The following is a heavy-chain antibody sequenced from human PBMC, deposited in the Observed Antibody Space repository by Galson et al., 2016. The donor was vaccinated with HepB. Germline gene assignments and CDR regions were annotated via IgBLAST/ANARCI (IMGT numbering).Heavy chain of an antibody. Sequence: SLRLSCAASGFPYSSHAMTWVRQAPGKGLEWISAITSTGAKTFYADSVKGRFNISRDNSKSTLSLQMNNLRAEDTALYYGSRKVLHHFDSSGYFPGPLDMWGQGTLVTVSS. CDR1: GFPYSSHA. CDR3: SRKVLHHFDSSGYFPGPLDM. V-gene: IGHV3-23*01. J-gene: IGHJ3*02. CDR2: ITSTGAKT. D-gene: IGHD3-22*01.